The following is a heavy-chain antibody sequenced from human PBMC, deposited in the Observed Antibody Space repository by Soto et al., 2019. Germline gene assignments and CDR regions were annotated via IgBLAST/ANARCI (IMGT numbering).Heavy chain of an antibody. J-gene: IGHJ4*02. CDR1: GYSFTSYA. V-gene: IGHV1-3*01. CDR2: INAVNGNT. CDR3: ARGEGGYGDYEVGFDY. Sequence: QVQLVQSGAEVKKPGASVKVSCEASGYSFTSYAIHWVRQAPGQRLEWMGWINAVNGNTKYSQKFQGRVTITRDTSATTAYMELSSLRSEDTAVYYCARGEGGYGDYEVGFDYWGQGTLVTVSS. D-gene: IGHD4-17*01.